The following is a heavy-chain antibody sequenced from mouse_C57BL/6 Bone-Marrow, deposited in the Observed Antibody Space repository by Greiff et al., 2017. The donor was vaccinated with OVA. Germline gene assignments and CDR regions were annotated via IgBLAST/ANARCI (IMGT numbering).Heavy chain of an antibody. CDR1: GFKIKDDY. CDR3: TTRSNYWYFDV. Sequence: VQLKQSGAELVRPGASVKLSCTASGFKIKDDYMHWVKQRPEQGLEWIGWIDPENGDTEYASKFQGKATITADTSSNTAYLQLSSLTSEDTAVYYCTTRSNYWYFDVWGTGTTVTVSS. CDR2: IDPENGDT. D-gene: IGHD2-5*01. V-gene: IGHV14-4*01. J-gene: IGHJ1*03.